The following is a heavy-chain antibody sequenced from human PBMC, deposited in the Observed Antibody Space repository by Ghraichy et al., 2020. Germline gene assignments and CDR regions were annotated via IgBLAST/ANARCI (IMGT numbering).Heavy chain of an antibody. CDR1: GGSFSGYY. CDR2: INHSGST. J-gene: IGHJ6*02. D-gene: IGHD2-8*01. Sequence: SETLSLTCAVYGGSFSGYYWSWIRQPPGKGLECIGEINHSGSTNYNPSLKSRVTISVDTSKNQFSLKLSSVTAADTAVYYCAGEYEYCTNGVCYNTRGMDVWGQGTTVTVSS. V-gene: IGHV4-34*01. CDR3: AGEYEYCTNGVCYNTRGMDV.